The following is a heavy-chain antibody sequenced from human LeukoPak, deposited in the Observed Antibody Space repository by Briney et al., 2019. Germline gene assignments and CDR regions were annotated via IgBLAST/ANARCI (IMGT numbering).Heavy chain of an antibody. D-gene: IGHD3-22*01. CDR2: INHSGST. Sequence: SETLSLTCAVYGGSFSGYYWNWIRQPPGKGLEWIGEINHSGSTNYNPSLKSRVTISVDTSKNQFSLKLSSVTAADTAVYYCARVNDSSGYYYDAFDIWGQGTMVTVSS. J-gene: IGHJ3*02. V-gene: IGHV4-34*01. CDR3: ARVNDSSGYYYDAFDI. CDR1: GGSFSGYY.